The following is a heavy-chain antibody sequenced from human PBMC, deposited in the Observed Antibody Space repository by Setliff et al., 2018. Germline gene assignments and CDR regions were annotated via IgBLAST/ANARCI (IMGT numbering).Heavy chain of an antibody. CDR3: ARAQVVFAISAPVWYFEV. CDR2: INHSGST. D-gene: IGHD2-21*01. V-gene: IGHV4-38-2*01. CDR1: GISITSGHY. J-gene: IGHJ2*01. Sequence: PSETLSLTCDVSGISITSGHYGGWIRQPPGKGLEWIAEINHSGSTNYNPSLKSRVTISVDTSKNQFSLKLSSVTASDTAVYYCARAQVVFAISAPVWYFEVWGRGTQVTVSS.